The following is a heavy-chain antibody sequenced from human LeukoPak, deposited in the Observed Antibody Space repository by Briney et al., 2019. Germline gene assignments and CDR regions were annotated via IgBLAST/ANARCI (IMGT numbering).Heavy chain of an antibody. CDR1: GYTFTSYG. V-gene: IGHV1-18*01. D-gene: IGHD6-13*01. CDR2: ISAYNGNA. CDR3: ARGRSSWTKYYFDY. Sequence: ASVKVSCKASGYTFTSYGISWVRQAPGQGLEWMGWISAYNGNANYAQKLQGRVTMTTDTSTSTAYMELRSLRSDDTAVYYCARGRSSWTKYYFDYWGQGTLVTVSS. J-gene: IGHJ4*02.